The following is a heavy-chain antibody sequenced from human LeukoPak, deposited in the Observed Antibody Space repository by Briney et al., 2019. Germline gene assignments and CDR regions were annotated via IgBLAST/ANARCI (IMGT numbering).Heavy chain of an antibody. D-gene: IGHD1-26*01. V-gene: IGHV3-23*01. Sequence: PGGSLRLSCTASGFTFSRYAMTWVRQAPGKGLEWVSSITASGGSTYCADSVKGRFTISRDNSKNTLYLQMNSLRAEDTAVYYCANHPTIRGSYSYFDYWGQGTLVTVSS. J-gene: IGHJ4*02. CDR3: ANHPTIRGSYSYFDY. CDR2: ITASGGST. CDR1: GFTFSRYA.